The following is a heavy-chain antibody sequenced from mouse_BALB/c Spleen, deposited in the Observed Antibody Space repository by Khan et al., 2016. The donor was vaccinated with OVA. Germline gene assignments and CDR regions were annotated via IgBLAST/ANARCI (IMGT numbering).Heavy chain of an antibody. CDR3: ARDYWDVFAY. CDR2: IDPANGNT. V-gene: IGHV14-3*02. D-gene: IGHD4-1*01. J-gene: IGHJ3*01. CDR1: GFNIKDTY. Sequence: VHVKQSGTELVKPGASVKLSCTASGFNIKDTYMHWVKQRPEQGLEWIGRIDPANGNTKYDPKFQDKATMTADTSSNTAYLQLSSLTSEDTAVYYCARDYWDVFAYWGQGTLVTVSA.